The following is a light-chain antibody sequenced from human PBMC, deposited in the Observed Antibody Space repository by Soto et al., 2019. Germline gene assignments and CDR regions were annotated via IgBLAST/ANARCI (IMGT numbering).Light chain of an antibody. J-gene: IGLJ1*01. CDR2: DVT. Sequence: QSVLTQPASVSGSPGQSITISCTGTSNDVGGYNYVSWYQQYPGKAPKLIIYDVTNRPSGVSTRFSGSKSGNRASLTISGFQAEDEADYYCSSYTTPTTSCVFGTGTKVTVL. CDR1: SNDVGGYNY. CDR3: SSYTTPTTSCV. V-gene: IGLV2-14*01.